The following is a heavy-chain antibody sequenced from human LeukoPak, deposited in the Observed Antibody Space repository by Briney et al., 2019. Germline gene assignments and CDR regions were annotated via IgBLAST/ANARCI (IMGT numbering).Heavy chain of an antibody. Sequence: SETLSLTCTVSGGSISSGGYYWSWIRQHPGKGLEWIGYIYYSGSTYYNPSLKSRVTISVDTSKSQFSLKLSSVTAADTAVYYCARDPLPIMTPVDYWGQGTLVTVSS. V-gene: IGHV4-31*03. CDR1: GGSISSGGYY. D-gene: IGHD4-11*01. CDR2: IYYSGST. J-gene: IGHJ4*02. CDR3: ARDPLPIMTPVDY.